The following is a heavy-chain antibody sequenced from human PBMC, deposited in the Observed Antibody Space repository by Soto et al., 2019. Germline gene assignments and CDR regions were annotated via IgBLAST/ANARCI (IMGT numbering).Heavy chain of an antibody. CDR2: IYYSGST. V-gene: IGHV4-59*01. D-gene: IGHD3-10*01. CDR1: GWCISSYY. Sequence: PTETPSLTCTVAGWCISSYYWCWILQAPGKGLEWIGYIYYSGSTNYNPSLKSRVTISVDTSKNQFSLKLSSVTAADTAVYYCESYGSRSYPRFDPWGQGTLVTVS. J-gene: IGHJ5*02. CDR3: ESYGSRSYPRFDP.